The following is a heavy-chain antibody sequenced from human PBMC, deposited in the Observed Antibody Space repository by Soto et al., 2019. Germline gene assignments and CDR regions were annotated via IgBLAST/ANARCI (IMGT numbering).Heavy chain of an antibody. D-gene: IGHD1-26*01. Sequence: EVQLLETGGGLVQPGGSLRLSCAASGFTFSSYAMRWVRQAPGKGLEWVSAITGSGGSTYYADSVKGRFTISRDTSKNTLDLKMTRRRAEDTAVSYLARRGSGSYCGYWGQGTLGTFSS. J-gene: IGHJ4*02. CDR2: ITGSGGST. V-gene: IGHV3-23*01. CDR1: GFTFSSYA. CDR3: ARRGSGSYCGY.